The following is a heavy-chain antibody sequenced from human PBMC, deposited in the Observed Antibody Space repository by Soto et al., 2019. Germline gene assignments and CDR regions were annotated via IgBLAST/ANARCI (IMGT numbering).Heavy chain of an antibody. D-gene: IGHD5-12*01. CDR1: GFTIRNYA. CDR2: ISGGSDRT. V-gene: IGHV3-23*04. CDR3: EGSWT. J-gene: IGHJ3*01. Sequence: EVQVVESGGDLVQPGGSLRLSCAASGFTIRNYAMSWVLQAPGKALEWVSGISGGSDRTYYADSVKGRFTIFKDNSKNTLYLQMSSLRVEDTAVYHCEGSWTWGQGTMVTVSS.